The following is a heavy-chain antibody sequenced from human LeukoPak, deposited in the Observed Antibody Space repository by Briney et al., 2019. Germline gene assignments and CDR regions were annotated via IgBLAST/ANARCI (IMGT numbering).Heavy chain of an antibody. D-gene: IGHD3-10*01. CDR2: NSVRGART. CDR3: AKGGASGVLSWFDP. CDR1: GVTFSSYA. J-gene: IGHJ5*02. V-gene: IGHV3-23*01. Sequence: GGSRRLSCAASGVTFSSYAMSGVGHAPGKGLTWVSTNSVRGARTYYADSVTGRFTISRDNSKNTLYLQMNSLRAADTAVYFCAKGGASGVLSWFDPWGQGTLVTVSS.